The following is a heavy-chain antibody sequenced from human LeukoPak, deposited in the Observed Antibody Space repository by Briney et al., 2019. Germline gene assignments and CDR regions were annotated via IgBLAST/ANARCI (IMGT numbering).Heavy chain of an antibody. V-gene: IGHV4-61*02. J-gene: IGHJ6*03. D-gene: IGHD2-2*01. CDR3: ARGRTGYQLLPTKKNYDYYYMDV. CDR1: GGSISSGSYY. Sequence: PSQTLSLTCTVSGGSISSGSYYWSWIRQPAGKGLEWIGRIHTSGSTNHNPSLKSRVTISVDTSKNQFSLKLSSVTAADTAVYHCARGRTGYQLLPTKKNYDYYYMDVRGKGTTVTVSS. CDR2: IHTSGST.